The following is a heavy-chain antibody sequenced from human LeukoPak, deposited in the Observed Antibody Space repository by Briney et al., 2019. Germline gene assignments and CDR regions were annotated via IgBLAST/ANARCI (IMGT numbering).Heavy chain of an antibody. CDR3: ARAPPPYYYDSSGYHAYYYYYYMDV. D-gene: IGHD3-22*01. J-gene: IGHJ6*03. Sequence: SETLSLTCTVPGGSISSYYWSWIRQPPGKGREWIGYIYYSGSTNYNPSLKSRVTISVDTSKNQFSLKLSSVTAADTAVYYCARAPPPYYYDSSGYHAYYYYYYMDVWGKGTTVTISS. V-gene: IGHV4-59*01. CDR1: GGSISSYY. CDR2: IYYSGST.